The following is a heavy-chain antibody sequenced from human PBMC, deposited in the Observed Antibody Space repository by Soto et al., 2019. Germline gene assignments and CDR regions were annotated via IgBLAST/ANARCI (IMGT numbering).Heavy chain of an antibody. D-gene: IGHD6-19*01. V-gene: IGHV4-34*01. Sequence: SENLSPTWTVSPEYFRTYYWNWIRQSPGKGLEWIGEINHSGRNIYNPSLKSRVTMSIDMSKNQLSLKLSSVTAADTAIYYCARGGSSDWQVALDIWGQGTMAT. CDR2: INHSGRN. CDR1: PEYFRTYY. J-gene: IGHJ3*02. CDR3: ARGGSSDWQVALDI.